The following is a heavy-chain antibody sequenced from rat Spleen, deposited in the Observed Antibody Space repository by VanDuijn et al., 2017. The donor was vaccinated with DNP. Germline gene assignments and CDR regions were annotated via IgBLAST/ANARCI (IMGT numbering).Heavy chain of an antibody. CDR1: GFTFSNYY. V-gene: IGHV5-25*01. CDR3: ARHPPFYSDGSYYYEGFDY. CDR2: ITNSAGRT. D-gene: IGHD1-12*02. J-gene: IGHJ2*01. Sequence: EVQLVESGGGLVQPGRSLKLSCAASGFTFSNYYMAWVRQAPKKGLEWVASITNSAGRTYYPDSVRGRFTISRDNAQSSLYLQKNSLKSEDTATYFCARHPPFYSDGSYYYEGFDYWGQGVMVTVSS.